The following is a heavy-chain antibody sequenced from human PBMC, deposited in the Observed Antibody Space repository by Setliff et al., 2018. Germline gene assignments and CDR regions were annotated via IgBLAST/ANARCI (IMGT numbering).Heavy chain of an antibody. CDR1: GDSISGDY. CDR3: AREGVHTWSSTDYHYYMDV. Sequence: PSETLSLTCTVSGDSISGDYWSWIRQPPGKGLEWIGFIHYSGSTNYNPSLKSRVTISLDTPKNQFSLRLSSVTAADTAVYYCAREGVHTWSSTDYHYYMDVWGRGTTVTVSS. V-gene: IGHV4-59*01. CDR2: IHYSGST. D-gene: IGHD2-21*01. J-gene: IGHJ6*03.